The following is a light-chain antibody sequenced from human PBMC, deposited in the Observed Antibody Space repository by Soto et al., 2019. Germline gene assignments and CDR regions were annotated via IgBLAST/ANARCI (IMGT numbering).Light chain of an antibody. CDR2: GAS. J-gene: IGKJ1*01. V-gene: IGKV3-15*01. CDR3: HQYNQWPRT. Sequence: EVVLTQSPPTLPQSLGEVATLSCRASQSVDRDLAWYRQKPGQPPSLLIHGASTRATGVPARFSGSGSETEFALVITSLQSEDFAVYFCHQYNQWPRTFGQGTKVDIK. CDR1: QSVDRD.